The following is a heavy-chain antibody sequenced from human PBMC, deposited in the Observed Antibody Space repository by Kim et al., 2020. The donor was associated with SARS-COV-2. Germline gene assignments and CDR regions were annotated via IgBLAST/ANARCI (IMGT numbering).Heavy chain of an antibody. V-gene: IGHV3-33*01. J-gene: IGHJ4*02. CDR3: ARDVTGSIDY. D-gene: IGHD1-1*01. Sequence: NKSHADPVKGRFTISRDNSKTTLYLQLNSLRAEDTAVYYCARDVTGSIDYWGQGTLVTVSS. CDR2: NK.